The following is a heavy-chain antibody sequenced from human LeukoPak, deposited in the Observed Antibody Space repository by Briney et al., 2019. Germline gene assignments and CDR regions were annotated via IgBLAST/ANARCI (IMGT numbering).Heavy chain of an antibody. CDR2: INPNSGGT. Sequence: ASVKVSCKASGYTFTRYYMHWVRQAPGQGLEWVGWINPNSGGTTYAQKFQGRVTMTRDTSISTAYMELSRRRSDDTAVYYCARDSGSYYNALFYWGQGTLVTVSS. D-gene: IGHD1-26*01. CDR3: ARDSGSYYNALFY. CDR1: GYTFTRYY. J-gene: IGHJ4*02. V-gene: IGHV1-2*02.